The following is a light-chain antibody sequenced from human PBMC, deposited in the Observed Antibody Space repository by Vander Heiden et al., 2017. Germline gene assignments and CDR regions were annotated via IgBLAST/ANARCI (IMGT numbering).Light chain of an antibody. V-gene: IGLV3-21*02. J-gene: IGLJ3*02. CDR1: NIGSKS. Sequence: YVLTQPPSVSVAPGQTASITCWGNNIGSKSVHWYQQKPGQAPVVVVYNDSDRPSGIPERLSGSNSGNTATLTISRVEAGDEADYYCQVWDSSTDHWVFGGGTKLTVL. CDR2: NDS. CDR3: QVWDSSTDHWV.